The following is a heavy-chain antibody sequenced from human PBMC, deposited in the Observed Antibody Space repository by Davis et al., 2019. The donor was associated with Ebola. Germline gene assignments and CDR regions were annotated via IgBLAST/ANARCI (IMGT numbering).Heavy chain of an antibody. CDR1: GGSISSSSYY. J-gene: IGHJ6*02. D-gene: IGHD4-23*01. V-gene: IGHV4-39*01. CDR3: ARHPDYGGKWGYYGMDV. CDR2: IYYSGST. Sequence: MPSETLSLTCTVSGGSISSSSYYWGWIRQPPGKGLEWIGSIYYSGSTYYNPSLKSRVTISVDTSKNQFSLKLSSVTAADTAVYYCARHPDYGGKWGYYGMDVWGQGTTVTVSS.